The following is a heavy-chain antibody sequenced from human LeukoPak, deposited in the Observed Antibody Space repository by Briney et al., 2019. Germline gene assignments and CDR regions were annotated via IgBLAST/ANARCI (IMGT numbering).Heavy chain of an antibody. Sequence: PSETLSLTCTVSGGSISNYYWSWIRQPPGKGLEWIGFIYYSGSTNYNPSLKNRVAMSVDTSKNQFSLKLSSVTAAEAAVYYCARHGGYDTTGDYRTREGAFDIWGQGTVVTVSS. J-gene: IGHJ3*02. CDR2: IYYSGST. CDR3: ARHGGYDTTGDYRTREGAFDI. D-gene: IGHD2-8*01. V-gene: IGHV4-59*08. CDR1: GGSISNYY.